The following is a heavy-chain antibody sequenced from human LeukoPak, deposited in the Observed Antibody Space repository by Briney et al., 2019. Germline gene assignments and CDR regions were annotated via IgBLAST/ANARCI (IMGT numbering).Heavy chain of an antibody. V-gene: IGHV4-39*01. CDR2: VYYSGKT. CDR3: ARLKGYSSSWYHREYFQH. D-gene: IGHD6-13*01. CDR1: GGSISNSGYY. J-gene: IGHJ1*01. Sequence: SETLSLTCTVSGGSISNSGYYWGWIRQPPGKGLEWIGSVYYSGKTNYNPSLKNRVTISVDTSKNQFSLKLSSVTAADTAVYYCARLKGYSSSWYHREYFQHWGQGTLVTVSS.